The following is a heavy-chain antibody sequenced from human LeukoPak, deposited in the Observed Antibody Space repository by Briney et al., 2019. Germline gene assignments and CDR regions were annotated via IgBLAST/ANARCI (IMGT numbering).Heavy chain of an antibody. V-gene: IGHV3-74*01. CDR3: ASDSPYYGMDV. CDR2: INSDGSAT. Sequence: GGSLRLSCAASGFTFSSYWMHWVRQVPGKGLLWVSRINSDGSATIYADSVRGRFTISRDNAKNTLYLQMSGLRVEDTAVYHCASDSPYYGMDVWGQGTTVTVSS. J-gene: IGHJ6*02. CDR1: GFTFSSYW.